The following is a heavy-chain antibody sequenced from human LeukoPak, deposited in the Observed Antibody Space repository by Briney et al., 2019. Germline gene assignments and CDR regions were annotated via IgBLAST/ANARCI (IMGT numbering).Heavy chain of an antibody. CDR1: GGSISSGGYS. V-gene: IGHV4-30-2*01. D-gene: IGHD4-23*01. CDR3: ARAHGGKRYYYYYYYMDV. Sequence: SETLSLTCDVSGGSISSGGYSWSWIRQPPGKGLEWIGHIYRSGSAFYNPSVRSRVTISVDRSKNQLSLRLTSVTAADTAVYYCARAHGGKRYYYYYYYMDVWGKGTTVTVSS. CDR2: IYRSGSA. J-gene: IGHJ6*03.